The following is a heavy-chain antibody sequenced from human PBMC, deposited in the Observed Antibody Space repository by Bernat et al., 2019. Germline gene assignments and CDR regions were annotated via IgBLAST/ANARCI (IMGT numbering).Heavy chain of an antibody. Sequence: QVQLVQSGAEVKKPGASVKVSCKASGYTFTSYGISWVRQAPGQGLEWMGWISAYNGNTNYAQKLQGRVTMTTDTSTSTAYMELRSLRSDDTAVFYCARNRIAAAGTSITGHFDYWGQGTLVTVSS. CDR1: GYTFTSYG. CDR2: ISAYNGNT. CDR3: ARNRIAAAGTSITGHFDY. V-gene: IGHV1-18*01. J-gene: IGHJ4*02. D-gene: IGHD6-13*01.